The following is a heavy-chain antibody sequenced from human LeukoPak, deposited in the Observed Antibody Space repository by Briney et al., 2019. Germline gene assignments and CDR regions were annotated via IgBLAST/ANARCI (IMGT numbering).Heavy chain of an antibody. CDR3: ARPTGSGSYDY. CDR1: GFTFSSYS. Sequence: GGSLRLSCAASGFTFSSYSMNWVRQAPGKGLEWVSHITGSGKTINYADSVKGRFTISRDNAKNSLYLQMNSLRAEDTAFYYCARPTGSGSYDYWGQGTLVIVSS. V-gene: IGHV3-48*01. CDR2: ITGSGKTI. D-gene: IGHD3-10*01. J-gene: IGHJ4*02.